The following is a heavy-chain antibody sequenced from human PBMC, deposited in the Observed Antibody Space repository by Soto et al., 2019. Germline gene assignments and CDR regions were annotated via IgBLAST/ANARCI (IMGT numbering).Heavy chain of an antibody. CDR3: ARGGAISSGHYYSFDP. D-gene: IGHD3-22*01. Sequence: ASVKVSCKASGYTFTSYYMNWVRQAPGQGLEWMGIMKPSGGSASYAQKFQGRVTMTTDTSMSTVYMELNSLRSEDTAVYYCARGGAISSGHYYSFDPWGQGTLVTVSS. CDR1: GYTFTSYY. CDR2: MKPSGGSA. V-gene: IGHV1-46*01. J-gene: IGHJ5*02.